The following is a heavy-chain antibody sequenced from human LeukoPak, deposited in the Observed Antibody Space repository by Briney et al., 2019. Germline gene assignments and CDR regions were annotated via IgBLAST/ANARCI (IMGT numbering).Heavy chain of an antibody. Sequence: GGSLRLSCAASGFTFSSYAMSWVRQAPGKGLEWVSAISGSGGSTYYADSVKGRFTISRDNSKNTLYLQMNSLRAEDTAVYYCAKAGSLYSSSWYDYWGQGTLVTVSS. CDR1: GFTFSSYA. CDR2: ISGSGGST. D-gene: IGHD6-13*01. CDR3: AKAGSLYSSSWYDY. J-gene: IGHJ4*02. V-gene: IGHV3-23*01.